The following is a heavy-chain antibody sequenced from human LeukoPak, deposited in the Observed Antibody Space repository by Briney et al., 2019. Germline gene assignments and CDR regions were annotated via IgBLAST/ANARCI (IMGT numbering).Heavy chain of an antibody. CDR2: IRCDGSNK. D-gene: IGHD1-26*01. CDR1: GFTFRSYG. J-gene: IGHJ4*02. Sequence: GGSLRLSCAASGFTFRSYGMHGGRRAPPRGLEGGTFIRCDGSNKYYGESVKGRFSISRDNSKNTLYLEMNSLRAEDTAIYYCAKGKGKLGAFQSDFDYWGQGTLVTVSS. CDR3: AKGKGKLGAFQSDFDY. V-gene: IGHV3-30*02.